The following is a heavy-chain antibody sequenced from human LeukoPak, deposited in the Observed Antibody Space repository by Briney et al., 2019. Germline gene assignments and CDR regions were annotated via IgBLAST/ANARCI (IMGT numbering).Heavy chain of an antibody. CDR2: IKQDGSEK. CDR3: ARGGGGSGSYYIFDY. Sequence: GGSLRLSCAASGFTFSSYWMSWVRQAPGKGLEWVANIKQDGSEKYYVDSVKGRFTISRDNARNSLYLQMNSLRAEDTAVYYCARGGGGSGSYYIFDYWGQGTLVTVSS. CDR1: GFTFSSYW. D-gene: IGHD3-10*01. V-gene: IGHV3-7*01. J-gene: IGHJ4*02.